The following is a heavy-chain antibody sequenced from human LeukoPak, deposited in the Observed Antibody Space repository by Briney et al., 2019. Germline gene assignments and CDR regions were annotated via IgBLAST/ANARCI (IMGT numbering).Heavy chain of an antibody. Sequence: GASVKVSCKASGYTFTSYGISWVRQAPGQGLEWMGWISAYNGNTNYAQKLQGRVTMTTDTSTSTAYMELRSLRSDDTAVYYCARDSFYGDYLENPFDYWGQGTLVTVSS. J-gene: IGHJ4*02. CDR3: ARDSFYGDYLENPFDY. CDR1: GYTFTSYG. V-gene: IGHV1-18*01. CDR2: ISAYNGNT. D-gene: IGHD4-17*01.